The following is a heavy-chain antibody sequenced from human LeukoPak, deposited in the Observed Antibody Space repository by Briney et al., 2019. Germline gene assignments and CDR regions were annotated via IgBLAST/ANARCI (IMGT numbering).Heavy chain of an antibody. CDR3: ARGSPNYYDSSGHVSYYYYMDV. Sequence: ASVKVSCKASGGTFSSYAISWVRQAPGQGLEWMGGIIPIFGTANYAQKFQGRVTITADESTSTAYMELSSLRSEDTAVYYCARGSPNYYDSSGHVSYYYYMDVWGKGTTVTISS. CDR1: GGTFSSYA. J-gene: IGHJ6*03. V-gene: IGHV1-69*13. CDR2: IIPIFGTA. D-gene: IGHD3-22*01.